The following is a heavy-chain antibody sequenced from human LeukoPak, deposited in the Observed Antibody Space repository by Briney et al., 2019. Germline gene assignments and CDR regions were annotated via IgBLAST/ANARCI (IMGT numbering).Heavy chain of an antibody. Sequence: PGGSLRLSCAASGFTFSTYAMSWVRQAAGKGLEWVSLISGSGGGTYYADSVKGRFTISRDDSKNTLYLQMNSLRAEDTAVYYCARDVKSRYCSSASCSTDYYYYMDVWGKGTTVTVSS. V-gene: IGHV3-23*01. D-gene: IGHD2-2*01. CDR3: ARDVKSRYCSSASCSTDYYYYMDV. CDR2: ISGSGGGT. J-gene: IGHJ6*03. CDR1: GFTFSTYA.